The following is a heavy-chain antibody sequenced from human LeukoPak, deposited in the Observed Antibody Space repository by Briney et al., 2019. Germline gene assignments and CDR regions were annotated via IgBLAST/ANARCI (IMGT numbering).Heavy chain of an antibody. CDR2: IYSDSSRT. Sequence: GGSLRLSCAAPGFIFSTTWMHWVRQAPGKGLEWVALIYSDSSRTTYADSVKGRFTISRDNAKNTVYLQMSSLRVEDTAVYFCTKDAGYASDYWGQGILVPVSS. V-gene: IGHV3-74*01. J-gene: IGHJ4*02. CDR3: TKDAGYASDY. CDR1: GFIFSTTW. D-gene: IGHD2-15*01.